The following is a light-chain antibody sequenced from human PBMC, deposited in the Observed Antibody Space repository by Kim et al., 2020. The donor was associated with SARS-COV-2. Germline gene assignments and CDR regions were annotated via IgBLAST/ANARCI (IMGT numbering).Light chain of an antibody. Sequence: QSALTQPRSVSGSPGQSVTISCTGTSNDVGGYNYVSWYQQHPGKAPKLMIYDVSNRPSGVPDRFSGSKSGNTASLTISGLQPEDGADYYCCSYAGSYTVFGGGTQLTVL. V-gene: IGLV2-11*01. CDR1: SNDVGGYNY. CDR3: CSYAGSYTV. CDR2: DVS. J-gene: IGLJ2*01.